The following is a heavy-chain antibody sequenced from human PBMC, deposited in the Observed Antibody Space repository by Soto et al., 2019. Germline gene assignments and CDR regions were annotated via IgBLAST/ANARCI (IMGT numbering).Heavy chain of an antibody. V-gene: IGHV4-61*01. D-gene: IGHD2-2*01. CDR3: VRDKRSSPNCFDP. J-gene: IGHJ5*02. CDR2: IYYTGST. CDR1: GGSVNSGSYY. Sequence: PSETLSLTCTVSGGSVNSGSYYWSWIRQPPGKGLEWIGYIYYTGSTNYNPSLKSRVTISVDSSKNQFSLKLRSVTAADTAVYYCVRDKRSSPNCFDPWGQGVLVTVSS.